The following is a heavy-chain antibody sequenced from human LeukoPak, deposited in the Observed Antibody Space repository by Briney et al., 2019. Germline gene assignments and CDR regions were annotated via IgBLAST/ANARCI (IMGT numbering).Heavy chain of an antibody. Sequence: KPSETLSLTCTVSVGSISSYYWSWIRQPPGKGLEWIGYIYYSGSTNYNPSLKSRVTISVDTSKNQFSLKLSSVTAADTAVYYCASPQRGSYYGFDAFDIWGQGTMVTVSS. V-gene: IGHV4-59*01. CDR1: VGSISSYY. CDR2: IYYSGST. D-gene: IGHD1-26*01. CDR3: ASPQRGSYYGFDAFDI. J-gene: IGHJ3*02.